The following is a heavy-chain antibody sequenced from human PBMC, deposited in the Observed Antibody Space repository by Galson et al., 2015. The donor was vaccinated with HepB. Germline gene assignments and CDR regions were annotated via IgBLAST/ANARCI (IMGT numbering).Heavy chain of an antibody. CDR3: ARDPPLGAPFDS. D-gene: IGHD7-27*01. CDR1: GFSFNDYN. J-gene: IGHJ4*02. V-gene: IGHV3-21*01. Sequence: SLRLSCAASGFSFNDYNMIWVRQAPGKGLEWVSSISSDSSYMYYADSVRGRFTISRDNAKNSLYLQMNSLRVEDTATYYCARDPPLGAPFDSGGQGTLVTVSP. CDR2: ISSDSSYM.